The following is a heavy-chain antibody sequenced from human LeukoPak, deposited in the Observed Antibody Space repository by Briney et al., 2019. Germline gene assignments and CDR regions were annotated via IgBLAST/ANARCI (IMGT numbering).Heavy chain of an antibody. J-gene: IGHJ4*02. CDR1: GYTFSASW. CDR2: IYPDDSDV. Sequence: GESLKISCQASGYTFSASWIAWVRQMPGKGLEWMGGIYPDDSDVRYSPSFQGQVTISADKSLNIAYLQWSSLQASDSALYHCAKQRQKFSSGYEVYFDDWGQGTLVAVSS. CDR3: AKQRQKFSSGYEVYFDD. V-gene: IGHV5-51*01. D-gene: IGHD3-22*01.